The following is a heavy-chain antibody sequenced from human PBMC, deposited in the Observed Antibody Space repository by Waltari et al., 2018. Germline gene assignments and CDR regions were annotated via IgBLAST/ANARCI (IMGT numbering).Heavy chain of an antibody. CDR1: GSSISSGYF. Sequence: QVQLQASGPGLVKPSETLSLTCGVSGSSISSGYFWGCIRQPPEKGLEWIGSISHRGSVYYNPSLKSRATMSVDTSKNEFSVRLTSVTAAETAVYYCVRDLGGSGNSWFDAWGQGALVSVSS. V-gene: IGHV4-38-2*01. J-gene: IGHJ5*02. CDR2: ISHRGSV. CDR3: VRDLGGSGNSWFDA. D-gene: IGHD3-10*01.